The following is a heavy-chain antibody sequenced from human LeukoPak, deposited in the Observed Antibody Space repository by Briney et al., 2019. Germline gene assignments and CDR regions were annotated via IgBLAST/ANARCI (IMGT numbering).Heavy chain of an antibody. J-gene: IGHJ4*02. CDR1: GFSFSSYW. Sequence: PGGSLRLSCVASGFSFSSYWMSWVRQAPGKGPEWVANMDLDGSEKYYGDSVQGRFTIFRDNAKNSLYLQMNSLRAEDTAVYYCAREDHSKYEYWGQGALVIVSS. CDR2: MDLDGSEK. D-gene: IGHD4-11*01. CDR3: AREDHSKYEY. V-gene: IGHV3-7*01.